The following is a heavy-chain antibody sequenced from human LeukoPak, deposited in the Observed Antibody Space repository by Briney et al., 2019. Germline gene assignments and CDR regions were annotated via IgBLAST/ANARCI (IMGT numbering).Heavy chain of an antibody. V-gene: IGHV4-59*01. CDR3: ARRSVTTCDAFDI. J-gene: IGHJ3*02. CDR1: GGSISGFY. D-gene: IGHD4-17*01. Sequence: PSETLSLTCTVSGGSISGFYWSWIRQPPGKGLEWIAYIYYSGSTNYNPSLKSRVAISVDTSKNQFSLKLSSVTAADTAVYYCARRSVTTCDAFDIWGQGTMVTASS. CDR2: IYYSGST.